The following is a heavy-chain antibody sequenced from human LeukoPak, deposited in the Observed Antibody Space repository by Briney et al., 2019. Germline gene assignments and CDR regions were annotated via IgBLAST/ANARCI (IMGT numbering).Heavy chain of an antibody. D-gene: IGHD6-19*01. CDR1: GGSFSGYY. J-gene: IGHJ3*02. Sequence: PSETLSLTCAVYGGSFSGYYWSWIRQPAGKGLEWIGRIYTSGSTNYNPSLKSRVTMSVDTSKNQFSLKLSSVTAADTAVYYCATQGLDAFDIWGQGTMVTVSS. V-gene: IGHV4-59*10. CDR2: IYTSGST. CDR3: ATQGLDAFDI.